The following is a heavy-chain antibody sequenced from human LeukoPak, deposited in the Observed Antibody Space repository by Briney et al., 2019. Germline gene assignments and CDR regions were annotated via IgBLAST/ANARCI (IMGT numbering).Heavy chain of an antibody. Sequence: GGSLRLSCAASVFTFDDYAMQWVRQAPGKDRGWVSGISWNSGSIGYADSVKGRFTISRDNAKNSLYLQMNSLRAEDTAVYYCARDYTAIDYWGQGTLVTVSS. CDR2: ISWNSGSI. V-gene: IGHV3-9*01. D-gene: IGHD5-18*01. J-gene: IGHJ4*02. CDR3: ARDYTAIDY. CDR1: VFTFDDYA.